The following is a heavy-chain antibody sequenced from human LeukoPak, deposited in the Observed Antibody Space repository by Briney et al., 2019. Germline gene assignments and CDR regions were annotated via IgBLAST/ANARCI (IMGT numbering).Heavy chain of an antibody. J-gene: IGHJ2*01. D-gene: IGHD3-10*01. V-gene: IGHV4-34*01. CDR3: ARGGAVRYFDL. Sequence: SETLSLTCAVYGGSFSGYYWSWIRQPPGKGLEWIGEINHSGSTNYNPSLKSRVTISVDTSKNQFSLKLSSVTAADTAVYYFARGGAVRYFDLWGRGTLVTVSS. CDR2: INHSGST. CDR1: GGSFSGYY.